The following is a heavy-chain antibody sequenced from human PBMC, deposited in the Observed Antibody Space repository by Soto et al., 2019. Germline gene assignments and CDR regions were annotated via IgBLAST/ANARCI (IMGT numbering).Heavy chain of an antibody. J-gene: IGHJ1*01. CDR2: ISGRGGWT. V-gene: IGHV3-23*01. Sequence: GGCRRCPCAAAAFSLSNCALRWVRQAPGKGLERVYTISGRGGWTYYAVSVKGRFTLLRDNPKNTLDLQMSSLRAEDRAVYDCAKDRASSWEGPSWGQGTLVTVSS. D-gene: IGHD6-13*01. CDR3: AKDRASSWEGPS. CDR1: AFSLSNCA.